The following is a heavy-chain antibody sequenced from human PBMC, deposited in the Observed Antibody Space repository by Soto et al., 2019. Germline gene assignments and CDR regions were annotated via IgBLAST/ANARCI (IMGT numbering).Heavy chain of an antibody. V-gene: IGHV3-23*01. J-gene: IGHJ4*02. D-gene: IGHD6-19*01. Sequence: EVQLLESGGGAVQPGGSLRLSCVASGFNFKKFAMSWVRQAPGEGLEWVSGISCCGGSTSYADSVKGRFSIARDDSTNTLSLQMNNLRVEDTAQYYCAKADGEQWLLPHLDKWGQGTLVTVS. CDR1: GFNFKKFA. CDR2: ISCCGGST. CDR3: AKADGEQWLLPHLDK.